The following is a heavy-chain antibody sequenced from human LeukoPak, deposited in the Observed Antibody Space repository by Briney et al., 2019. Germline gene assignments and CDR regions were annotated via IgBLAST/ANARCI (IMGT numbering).Heavy chain of an antibody. CDR2: IYSGGST. CDR3: ARDGGSYQLGAFDI. CDR1: GFTVSNNY. D-gene: IGHD1-26*01. J-gene: IGHJ3*02. Sequence: GGSLRLSCAVSGFTVSNNYMSWVRQAPGKGLEWVSVIYSGGSTYYADSVKGRFTISRDNSKNTLYLQMNSLRAEDTALYYCARDGGSYQLGAFDIWGQGTTVTVSS. V-gene: IGHV3-53*01.